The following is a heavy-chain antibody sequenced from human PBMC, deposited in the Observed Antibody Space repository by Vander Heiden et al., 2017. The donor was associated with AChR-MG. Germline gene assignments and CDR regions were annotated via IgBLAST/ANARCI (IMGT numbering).Heavy chain of an antibody. CDR2: ISSSSSYI. D-gene: IGHD3-3*01. J-gene: IGHJ6*02. V-gene: IGHV3-21*01. CDR3: ARDPNPSYYDFWSGYLGSFGYYGMDV. Sequence: EVQLVESGGGLVKPGGSLRLSCAASGFTFSSYSMNCVRQAPGKGLEWVSSISSSSSYIYYADSVKGRFTISRDNAKNSLYLQMNSLRAEDTAVYYCARDPNPSYYDFWSGYLGSFGYYGMDVWGQGTTVTVSS. CDR1: GFTFSSYS.